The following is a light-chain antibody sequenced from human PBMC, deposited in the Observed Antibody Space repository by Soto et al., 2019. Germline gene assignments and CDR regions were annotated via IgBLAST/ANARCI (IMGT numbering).Light chain of an antibody. J-gene: IGLJ2*01. V-gene: IGLV2-8*01. CDR1: ISDVGGYNY. Sequence: QSALTQPPSASGSPGQSVTISCTGTISDVGGYNYVSWYQQHPGKAPKLMIYEVTKRPSGVPDRFSGSKSGNTASLTVSGLQAEDAADYYCNSYAGSNNVVFGGGTKLTVL. CDR2: EVT. CDR3: NSYAGSNNVV.